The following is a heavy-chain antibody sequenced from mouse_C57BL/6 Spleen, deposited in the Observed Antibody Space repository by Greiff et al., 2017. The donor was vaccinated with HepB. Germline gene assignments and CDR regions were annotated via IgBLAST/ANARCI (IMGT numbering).Heavy chain of an antibody. J-gene: IGHJ4*01. CDR1: GYTFTSYW. CDR2: IDPSDSET. CDR3: ARGGYGSSNYYAMDY. V-gene: IGHV1-52*01. Sequence: QVQLQQPGAELVRPGSSVKLSCKASGYTFTSYWMHWVKQRPIQGLVWIGNIDPSDSETHYNQKFKDKATLTVDKSSSTAYMQLSSLTSEDSAVYYCARGGYGSSNYYAMDYRGQGTSVTVSS. D-gene: IGHD1-1*01.